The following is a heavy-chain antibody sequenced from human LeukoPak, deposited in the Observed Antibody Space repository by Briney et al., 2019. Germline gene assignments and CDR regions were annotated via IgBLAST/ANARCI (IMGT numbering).Heavy chain of an antibody. Sequence: GGSLRLSCAASGFTVSSNYMSWVRQAPGKGLEWVSVIYSGGSTYYADSVKGRFTISRDNSKNTLYLQMNSLRAEDTAVYYCARDSPPVAAAGTGGYWGQGTLVTVSS. CDR3: ARDSPPVAAAGTGGY. CDR2: IYSGGST. V-gene: IGHV3-66*01. CDR1: GFTVSSNY. J-gene: IGHJ4*02. D-gene: IGHD6-13*01.